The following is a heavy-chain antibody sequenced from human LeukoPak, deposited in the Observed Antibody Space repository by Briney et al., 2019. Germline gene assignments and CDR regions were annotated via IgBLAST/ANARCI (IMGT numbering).Heavy chain of an antibody. J-gene: IGHJ6*02. D-gene: IGHD3-9*01. Sequence: GGSLRLSCAASGFSFSSYSMKWVRQAPGKGLEWPSYTSSGSSTIYYADAVKGRFVISRDNTKKTLDLEMNSLRAEDTAVYFCARVAHFDRGMDVWGQGTTVIVSS. V-gene: IGHV3-48*04. CDR3: ARVAHFDRGMDV. CDR2: TSSGSSTI. CDR1: GFSFSSYS.